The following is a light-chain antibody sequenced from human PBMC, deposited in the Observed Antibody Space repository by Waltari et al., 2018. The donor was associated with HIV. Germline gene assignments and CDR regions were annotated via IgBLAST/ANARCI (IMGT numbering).Light chain of an antibody. CDR1: SSDVGGYNY. Sequence: HSALTQPASVSGSPGQSITISCTGTSSDVGGYNYVSWYQQHPGKAPKLMIYDVSNRPSGVSNRFSGSKSGNTASLTISGLQAEDEADYYCSSYTSSIYVFGTGTKVTVL. V-gene: IGLV2-14*01. CDR3: SSYTSSIYV. CDR2: DVS. J-gene: IGLJ1*01.